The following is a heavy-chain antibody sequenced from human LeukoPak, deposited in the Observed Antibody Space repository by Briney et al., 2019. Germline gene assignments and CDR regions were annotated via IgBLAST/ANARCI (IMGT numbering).Heavy chain of an antibody. J-gene: IGHJ4*02. CDR2: IYYSGST. D-gene: IGHD6-13*01. CDR3: ARYLSSSPYYFDY. Sequence: SETLSLTCTVSGGSISSGGYYWSWIRQHPGKGLEWIGYIYYSGSTYYNPSLKSRVTISVDTSKNQFSLKLSSVTAADTAVYYCARYLSSSPYYFDYWGQGTLVTVSS. V-gene: IGHV4-31*03. CDR1: GGSISSGGYY.